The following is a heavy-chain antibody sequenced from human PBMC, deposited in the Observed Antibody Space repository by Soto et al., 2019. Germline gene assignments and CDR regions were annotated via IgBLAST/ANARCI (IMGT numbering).Heavy chain of an antibody. CDR1: GYTFTSYG. J-gene: IGHJ4*02. V-gene: IGHV1-18*01. CDR3: AREPHYFDY. Sequence: QVQLVQSGAEVKNPGASVNVSCKASGYTFTSYGVSWVRQAPGQGLEWMGWISAHNGNKKYAQKLQGRVTMTTDTSTITSYMALRSLSADDTAVYYCAREPHYFDYWGQATLVTVSS. CDR2: ISAHNGNK.